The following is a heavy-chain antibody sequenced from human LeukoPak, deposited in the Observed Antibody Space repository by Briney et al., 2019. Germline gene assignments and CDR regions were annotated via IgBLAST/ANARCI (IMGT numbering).Heavy chain of an antibody. V-gene: IGHV4-59*01. CDR2: VYYSGST. CDR3: ARDVNYSSSWYGTKGAFDI. D-gene: IGHD6-13*01. J-gene: IGHJ3*02. Sequence: PSETLSLTCSVSGGSIRSYYWGWIRQPPGKGLEWIGYVYYSGSTNYNPSLKSRVTISVDTSKNQFSLKLSSVTAVDTAVYYCARDVNYSSSWYGTKGAFDIWGQGRMVIVSS. CDR1: GGSIRSYY.